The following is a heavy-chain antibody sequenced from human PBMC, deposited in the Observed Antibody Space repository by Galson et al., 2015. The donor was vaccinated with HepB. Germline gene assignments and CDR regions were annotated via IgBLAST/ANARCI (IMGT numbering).Heavy chain of an antibody. CDR2: IIPILGIA. CDR1: GGTFSSYA. V-gene: IGHV1-69*04. D-gene: IGHD2-21*02. Sequence: SVKVSCKASGGTFSSYAISWVRQAPGQGLEWMGRIIPILGIANYAQKFQGRVTITADKSTSTAYMELSSLRSEDTAVYYCARDGYCGGDCYSVDYWGQGTLVTVSS. CDR3: ARDGYCGGDCYSVDY. J-gene: IGHJ4*02.